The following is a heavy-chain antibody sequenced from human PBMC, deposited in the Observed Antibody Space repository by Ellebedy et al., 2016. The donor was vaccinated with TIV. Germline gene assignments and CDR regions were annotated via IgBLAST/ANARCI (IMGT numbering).Heavy chain of an antibody. V-gene: IGHV3-33*08. CDR1: GFSFSSYG. CDR2: IWYDGSNK. D-gene: IGHD4-17*01. J-gene: IGHJ4*02. CDR3: ARDYGDSLWGLDY. Sequence: PGGSLRLSCAASGFSFSSYGMHWVRQAPGKGLEWVAVIWYDGSNKYYADSVKGRFTISRDNSKNTLYLQMNSLRAEDTAVYYCARDYGDSLWGLDYWGQGTLVTVSS.